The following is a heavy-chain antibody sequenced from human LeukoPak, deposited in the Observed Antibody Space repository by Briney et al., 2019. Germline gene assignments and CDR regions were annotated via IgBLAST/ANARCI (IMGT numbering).Heavy chain of an antibody. CDR1: GGTFSSYA. CDR3: ARGRVGGVRGVPFGY. J-gene: IGHJ4*02. Sequence: ASVKVSCKASGGTFSSYAISWVRQAPGQGLEWMGGIIPIFGTANYAQKFQGRVTITRDTSASTAYMELSSLRSEDTAVYYCARGRVGGVRGVPFGYWGQGTLVTVSS. CDR2: IIPIFGTA. D-gene: IGHD3-10*01. V-gene: IGHV1-69*05.